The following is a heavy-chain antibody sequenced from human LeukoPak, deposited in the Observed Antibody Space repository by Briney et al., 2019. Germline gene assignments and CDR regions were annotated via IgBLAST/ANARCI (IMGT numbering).Heavy chain of an antibody. Sequence: ASVKFSCKASGYTFTGYYMHWVRQAPGQGLEWMGWINPNGGGTNYAQKFQGRVTMTRDTSISTAYMELSRLRSDDTAVYYCAREVRGVNYFDYWGQGTLVTISS. J-gene: IGHJ4*02. D-gene: IGHD3-10*01. CDR2: INPNGGGT. CDR1: GYTFTGYY. V-gene: IGHV1-2*02. CDR3: AREVRGVNYFDY.